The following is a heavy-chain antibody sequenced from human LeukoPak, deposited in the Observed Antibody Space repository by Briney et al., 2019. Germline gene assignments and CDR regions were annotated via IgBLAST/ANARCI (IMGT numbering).Heavy chain of an antibody. CDR3: ASERGSGWYREGFDY. D-gene: IGHD6-19*01. CDR1: GFTFSSYA. V-gene: IGHV3-23*01. CDR2: ISGSGGST. Sequence: GGSLRLSCAASGFTFSSYAMSWVRQAPGKGLEWVSAISGSGGSTYYADSVKGRFTISRDNAKNSLYLQMNSLRAEDTAVYYCASERGSGWYREGFDYWGQGTLVTVSS. J-gene: IGHJ4*02.